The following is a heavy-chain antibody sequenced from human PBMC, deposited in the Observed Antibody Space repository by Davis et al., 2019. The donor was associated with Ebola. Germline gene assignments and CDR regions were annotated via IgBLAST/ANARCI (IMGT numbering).Heavy chain of an antibody. CDR2: IGSSGRTI. CDR3: ARDDLSGLIDS. CDR1: GFTFSDYY. Sequence: AGSLRLSCAASGFTFSDYYMSWVRQAPGKGLEWVSSIGSSGRTIFYADSVKGRFTVSRDNAKNSLYLQMNSLRAEDTAVYYCARDDLSGLIDSWGQGTLVTVSS. J-gene: IGHJ4*02. V-gene: IGHV3-11*04. D-gene: IGHD1-26*01.